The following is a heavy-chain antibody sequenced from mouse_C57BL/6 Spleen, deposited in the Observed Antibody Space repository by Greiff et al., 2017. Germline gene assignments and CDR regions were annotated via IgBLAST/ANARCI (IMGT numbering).Heavy chain of an antibody. J-gene: IGHJ2*01. CDR1: GFTFTDYY. Sequence: DVHLVESGGGLVQPGGSLSLSCAASGFTFTDYYMSWVRQPPGKALEWLGFIRNKANGYTTEYSASVKGRFTISRDNSQSILYLQMNALRAEDSATYYCARYVRGVYFDYWGQGTTLTVSS. CDR3: ARYVRGVYFDY. V-gene: IGHV7-3*01. CDR2: IRNKANGYTT.